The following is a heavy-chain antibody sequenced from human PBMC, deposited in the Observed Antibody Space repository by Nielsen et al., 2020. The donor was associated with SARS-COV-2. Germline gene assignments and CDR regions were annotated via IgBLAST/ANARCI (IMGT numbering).Heavy chain of an antibody. CDR2: IDYEGSLT. CDR1: GFGLSNYW. V-gene: IGHV3-74*01. J-gene: IGHJ4*02. CDR3: ARRNILDY. D-gene: IGHD3-9*01. Sequence: GESLKISCAASGFGLSNYWMYWVRQSPEKGLMWVAHIDYEGSLTSYADSVKGRFTISRDNAKNNVYLQMNSLRVEDTAVYYCARRNILDYWGQGTLVTVSS.